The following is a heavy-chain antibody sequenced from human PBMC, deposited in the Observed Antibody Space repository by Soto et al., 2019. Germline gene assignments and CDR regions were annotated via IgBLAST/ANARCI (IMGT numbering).Heavy chain of an antibody. CDR2: IGGEAVST. D-gene: IGHD6-19*01. Sequence: PGGSLRLSCEASGFIFSNYAMSWVRQGPGKGLEWVAVIGGEAVSTNCADSVKGRCTVSRDNSKNTLYLQMNSLRAEDTAVYYCASFSRSYSSGWYGEIGYWGQGTLVTVSS. CDR1: GFIFSNYA. V-gene: IGHV3-23*01. J-gene: IGHJ4*02. CDR3: ASFSRSYSSGWYGEIGY.